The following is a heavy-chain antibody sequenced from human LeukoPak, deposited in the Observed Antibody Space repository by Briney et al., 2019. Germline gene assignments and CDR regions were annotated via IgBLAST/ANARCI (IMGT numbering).Heavy chain of an antibody. D-gene: IGHD3-22*01. CDR3: ARGSTYYDSSGQVPFDY. CDR2: ISSSSSTI. Sequence: GGSLRLSCVASGFTFSTYSMNWVRQAPGKGLEWVSYISSSSSTIYYADSVKGRFTIPRDNAKNSLYLQMNSLRAEDTAVYYCARGSTYYDSSGQVPFDYWGQGTLVTVSS. V-gene: IGHV3-48*01. CDR1: GFTFSTYS. J-gene: IGHJ4*02.